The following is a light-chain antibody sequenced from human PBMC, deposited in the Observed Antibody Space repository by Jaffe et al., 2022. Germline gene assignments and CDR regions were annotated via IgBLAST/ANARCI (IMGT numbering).Light chain of an antibody. V-gene: IGLV3-21*02. Sequence: SDVLTQPPSVSVAPGQTARITCGGKNFGSKSVNWYQQKAGQAPVLVVYDDSDRPSGIPDRFSGSNSGNTAALTIDRVEAGDEADYYCQVWDSNDDHPYVFGTGTEVTVL. CDR2: DDS. J-gene: IGLJ1*01. CDR1: NFGSKS. CDR3: QVWDSNDDHPYV.